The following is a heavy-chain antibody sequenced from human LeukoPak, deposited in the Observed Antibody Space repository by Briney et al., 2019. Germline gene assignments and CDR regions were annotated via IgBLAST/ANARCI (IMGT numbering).Heavy chain of an antibody. Sequence: ASVKVSCKASGYTFTSYGISWVRQAPGQGLEWMGWISAYNGNTNYAQKLQGRVTMTTDTSTSTAYMELRSLRSDDTAVYYCARDRGGRHDFWSGDDAFDIWGQGTMVIVSS. V-gene: IGHV1-18*01. J-gene: IGHJ3*02. D-gene: IGHD3-3*01. CDR3: ARDRGGRHDFWSGDDAFDI. CDR2: ISAYNGNT. CDR1: GYTFTSYG.